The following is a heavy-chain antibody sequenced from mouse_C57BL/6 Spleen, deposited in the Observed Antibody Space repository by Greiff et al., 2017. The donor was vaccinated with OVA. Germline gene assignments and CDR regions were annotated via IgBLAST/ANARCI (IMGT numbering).Heavy chain of an antibody. CDR2: ISDGGSYT. J-gene: IGHJ3*01. V-gene: IGHV5-4*03. Sequence: EVMLVESGGGLVKPGGSLKLSCAASGFTFSSYAMSWVRQTPEKRLEWVATISDGGSYTYYPDNVKGRFTISRDNAKNNLYLQMSHLKSEDTAMYYCARVVTTAYWGQGTLVTVSA. CDR3: ARVVTTAY. CDR1: GFTFSSYA. D-gene: IGHD2-1*01.